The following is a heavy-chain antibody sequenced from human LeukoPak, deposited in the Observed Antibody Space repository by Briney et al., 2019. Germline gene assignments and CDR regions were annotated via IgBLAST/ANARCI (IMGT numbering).Heavy chain of an antibody. CDR2: INHSGST. CDR3: ARVHGTLDY. V-gene: IGHV4-34*01. Sequence: ASETLSLTCAVYGGSFSGYYWSWIRQPPGKGLEWIGEINHSGSTNYNPSLKSRVTISVDTFKNQFSLKLSSVTAADTAVYYCARVHGTLDYWGQGTLVTVSS. J-gene: IGHJ4*02. CDR1: GGSFSGYY. D-gene: IGHD6-13*01.